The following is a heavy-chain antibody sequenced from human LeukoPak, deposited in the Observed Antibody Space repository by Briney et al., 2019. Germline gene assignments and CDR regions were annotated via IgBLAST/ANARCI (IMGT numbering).Heavy chain of an antibody. CDR2: INPSGGST. CDR1: GYTFTNYY. Sequence: GASVKVSCKASGYTFTNYYIHWVRQAPGQGLEWMGIINPSGGSTSYAQKFQGRVTMTRDMSTSTVYMELSSLRSEDTAVYYCARRDSSGWNAFDIWGQGTMVTISS. V-gene: IGHV1-46*01. CDR3: ARRDSSGWNAFDI. J-gene: IGHJ3*02. D-gene: IGHD6-19*01.